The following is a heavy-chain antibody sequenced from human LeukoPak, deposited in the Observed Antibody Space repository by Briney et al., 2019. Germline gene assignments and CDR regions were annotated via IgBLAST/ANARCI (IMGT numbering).Heavy chain of an antibody. J-gene: IGHJ4*02. D-gene: IGHD6-19*01. Sequence: GGSLRLSCAASGFTFSSYWMSWVRQAPGKGLEWVAVISYDGSNKYYPDSVKGRFTISRDNSKNTLYLQMNSLRVEDTAVYYCAKDREYNSGAFDYWGQGTLVTVSS. CDR3: AKDREYNSGAFDY. CDR1: GFTFSSYW. V-gene: IGHV3-30*18. CDR2: ISYDGSNK.